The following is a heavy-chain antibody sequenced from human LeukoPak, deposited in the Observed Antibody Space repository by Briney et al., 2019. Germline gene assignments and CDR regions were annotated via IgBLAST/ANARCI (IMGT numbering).Heavy chain of an antibody. CDR1: GFTFSSYA. CDR2: ISRAGGTI. V-gene: IGHV3-48*04. Sequence: GGSLRLSCAASGFTFSSYAMHWVRQAPGKGLEWVSYISRAGGTISYADSVEGRFTISRDNAENSLYLQMNSLRAEDTAVYYCARDKRDGYYRFDHWGQGTLVTVSS. J-gene: IGHJ4*02. D-gene: IGHD5-24*01. CDR3: ARDKRDGYYRFDH.